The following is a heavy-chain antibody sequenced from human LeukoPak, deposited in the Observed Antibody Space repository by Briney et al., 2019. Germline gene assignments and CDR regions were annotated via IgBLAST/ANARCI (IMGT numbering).Heavy chain of an antibody. D-gene: IGHD4-17*01. Sequence: GGSLRLSCAASGFTFSSYCMNWVRQAPGKGLEWVSSISSSSTYIYYADSVKGRFTISRDNSKDTLYLQMNSLRAEDTAVYYCAKRPSDYGDYVSYFDYWGQGTLVTVSS. J-gene: IGHJ4*02. CDR1: GFTFSSYC. V-gene: IGHV3-21*01. CDR2: ISSSSTYI. CDR3: AKRPSDYGDYVSYFDY.